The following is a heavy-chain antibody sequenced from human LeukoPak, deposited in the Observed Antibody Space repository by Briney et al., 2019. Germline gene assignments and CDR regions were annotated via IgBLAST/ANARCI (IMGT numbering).Heavy chain of an antibody. V-gene: IGHV1-18*04. CDR1: GYTFTSYG. J-gene: IGHJ6*04. Sequence: ASVKVSCKASGYTFTSYGISWVRQAPGQGLEWMGWISAYNGNTNYAQKLQGRVTMTTDTSTSTAYMELRSLRSDDTAVYYCARARSSVYDLLTGYYQRTNYYYGMDVWGKGTTVTVSS. D-gene: IGHD3-9*01. CDR3: ARARSSVYDLLTGYYQRTNYYYGMDV. CDR2: ISAYNGNT.